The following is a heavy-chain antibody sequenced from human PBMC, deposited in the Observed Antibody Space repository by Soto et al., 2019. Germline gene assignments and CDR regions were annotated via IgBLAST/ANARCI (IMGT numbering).Heavy chain of an antibody. J-gene: IGHJ5*02. CDR1: GVSISTYY. D-gene: IGHD6-19*01. CDR2: IYYTGNT. V-gene: IGHV4-59*08. Sequence: QVQLQESGPGLVKPSETLSLTCTVSGVSISTYYWTWIRQSPGKGLEWIGHIYYTGNTNYNPSLKSRVPISVDTSKIQFSLKLSSVTAADTAVYYCARRYNSGWYDWFDPWGQGTLVTVSS. CDR3: ARRYNSGWYDWFDP.